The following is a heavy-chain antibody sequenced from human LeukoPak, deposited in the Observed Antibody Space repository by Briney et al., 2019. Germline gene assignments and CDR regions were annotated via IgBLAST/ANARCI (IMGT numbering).Heavy chain of an antibody. Sequence: PSETLSLTCTVSGGSISSYYWSWIRQPPGKGLEWIGYIYYSGSTNYNPSLKSRVTISVDTSKNQFSLKLSSVTAADTAVYYCERRNWNYVGGFDYWGQGTLVTVSS. V-gene: IGHV4-59*01. CDR1: GGSISSYY. CDR2: IYYSGST. CDR3: ERRNWNYVGGFDY. J-gene: IGHJ4*02. D-gene: IGHD1-7*01.